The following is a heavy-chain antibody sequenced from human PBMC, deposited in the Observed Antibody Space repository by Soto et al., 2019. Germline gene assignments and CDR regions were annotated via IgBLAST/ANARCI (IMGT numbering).Heavy chain of an antibody. CDR1: GFTFSNAW. Sequence: GGSLRLSCAASGFTFSNAWMSWVRQAPGKGLEWVGRIKSKTDGGTTDYAAPVKGRFTISRDDSKNTLYLQMNSLKTEDTAVYYCTTVNAYCGGDCFDYWGQGTLVTVSS. D-gene: IGHD2-21*01. CDR2: IKSKTDGGTT. CDR3: TTVNAYCGGDCFDY. V-gene: IGHV3-15*01. J-gene: IGHJ4*02.